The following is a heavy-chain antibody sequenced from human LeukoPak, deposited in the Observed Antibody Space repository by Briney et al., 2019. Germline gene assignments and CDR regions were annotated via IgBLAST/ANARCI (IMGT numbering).Heavy chain of an antibody. Sequence: GGSLRLSCAASGFTFSLYIMNWVRQAPGKGLGWVSSISDSSSYIYYADSVKGRFTISRDNAKNTLYLQMNSLRAEDTAVYYCARRYCSTCPTGHSFDLWGQGTMVTVSS. J-gene: IGHJ3*01. CDR3: ARRYCSTCPTGHSFDL. CDR2: ISDSSSYI. D-gene: IGHD2-2*01. V-gene: IGHV3-21*04. CDR1: GFTFSLYI.